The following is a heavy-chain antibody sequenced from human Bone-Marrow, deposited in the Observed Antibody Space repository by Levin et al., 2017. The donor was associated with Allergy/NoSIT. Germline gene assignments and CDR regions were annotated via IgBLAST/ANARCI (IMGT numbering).Heavy chain of an antibody. J-gene: IGHJ3*02. Sequence: GESLKISCAASGFTFSSYGMHWVRQAPGKGLEWVAVIWYDGSNKYYADSVKGRFTISRDNSKNTLYLQMNSLRAEDTAVYYCARDIGSLSSDYDILTGFGAFDIWGQGTMVTVSS. D-gene: IGHD3-9*01. V-gene: IGHV3-33*01. CDR1: GFTFSSYG. CDR2: IWYDGSNK. CDR3: ARDIGSLSSDYDILTGFGAFDI.